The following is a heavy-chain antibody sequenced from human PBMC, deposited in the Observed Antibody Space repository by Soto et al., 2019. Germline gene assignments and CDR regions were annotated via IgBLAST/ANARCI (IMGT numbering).Heavy chain of an antibody. V-gene: IGHV3-15*07. CDR3: TTDSHLSTTLVRLDF. D-gene: IGHD3-16*01. Sequence: GGSLRLSCAASGFSFSTHRMNWVRQAPGKGLEWVGRIKSRIDGVTTEFAALVRGRFAISRDESQNTVYLEINSLQIEDTAVYYCTTDSHLSTTLVRLDFWGHGTLVTVSS. J-gene: IGHJ4*01. CDR1: GFSFSTHR. CDR2: IKSRIDGVTT.